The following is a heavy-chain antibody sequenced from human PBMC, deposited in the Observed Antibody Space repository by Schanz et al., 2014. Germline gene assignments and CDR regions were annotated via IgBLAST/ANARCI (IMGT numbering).Heavy chain of an antibody. D-gene: IGHD5-18*01. Sequence: VQLEQSGAEVKKPGSSVKVSCKASRSTFSSYTISWVRQAPGQGLEWMGWITAYNGDTNYALKLQGRVSMTTDTSTGTAYMELRSLRSDDTALYYCTRGGYSYALSAFDIWGQGTMVTVSS. CDR1: RSTFSSYT. CDR2: ITAYNGDT. J-gene: IGHJ3*02. CDR3: TRGGYSYALSAFDI. V-gene: IGHV1-18*01.